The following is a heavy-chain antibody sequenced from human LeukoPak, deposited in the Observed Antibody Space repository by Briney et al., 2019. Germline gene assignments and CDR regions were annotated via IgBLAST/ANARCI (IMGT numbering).Heavy chain of an antibody. CDR1: GYTFSAHH. CDR3: SGRYGPGPV. CDR2: IVPDGRDT. J-gene: IGHJ4*02. D-gene: IGHD3-10*01. Sequence: GASVKVSCKASGYTFSAHHIHWVRQARGQGLEWMGWIVPDGRDTKYAEKFQGRMTLTVDTSITTAYMELHSLTSDDTAVYYYSGRYGPGPVWGQGTLITASS. V-gene: IGHV1-2*02.